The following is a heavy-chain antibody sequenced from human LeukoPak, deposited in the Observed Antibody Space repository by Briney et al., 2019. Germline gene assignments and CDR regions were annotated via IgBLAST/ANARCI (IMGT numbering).Heavy chain of an antibody. CDR3: ARDGTSVMVDFDY. V-gene: IGHV1-2*02. Sequence: ASAKVSCKASGYTFTDYYLYWVRQAPGQGLEWMGWINPNSGGTNYAQKFQGRVTMTRDTSISTAYMELSRLRSDDTAAYYCARDGTSVMVDFDYWGQGTLVTVSS. CDR2: INPNSGGT. CDR1: GYTFTDYY. D-gene: IGHD5-18*01. J-gene: IGHJ4*02.